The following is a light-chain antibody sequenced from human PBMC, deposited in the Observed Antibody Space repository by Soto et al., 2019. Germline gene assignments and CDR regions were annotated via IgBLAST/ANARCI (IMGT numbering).Light chain of an antibody. CDR3: HQDGSPPWT. V-gene: IGKV3-20*01. Sequence: EIVLTQSPGTLSLSAGERATLSCRASQTVNSNYLAWFQQKPGQAPRLLIYGASSRATGIPDRFSGFGSGTDFTLTISRLEPEDFALYYCHQDGSPPWTFGQGTKVEIK. J-gene: IGKJ1*01. CDR2: GAS. CDR1: QTVNSNY.